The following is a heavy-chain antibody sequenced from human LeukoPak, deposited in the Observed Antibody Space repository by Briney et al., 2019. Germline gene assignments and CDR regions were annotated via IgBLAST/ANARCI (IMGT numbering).Heavy chain of an antibody. CDR2: IYHSGST. CDR3: ARRPGSWFGELDY. Sequence: SETLSLTCTVSGGSISSGGYYWSWIRQPPGKGLEWIGYIYHSGSTYYNPSLKSRVTISVDRSKNQFSLKLSSVTAADTAVYYCARRPGSWFGELDYWGQGTLISVSS. J-gene: IGHJ4*02. V-gene: IGHV4-30-2*01. CDR1: GGSISSGGYY. D-gene: IGHD3-10*01.